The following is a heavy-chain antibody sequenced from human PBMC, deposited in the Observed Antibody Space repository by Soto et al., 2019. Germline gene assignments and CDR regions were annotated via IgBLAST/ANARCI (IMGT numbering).Heavy chain of an antibody. CDR2: ISYDGSNK. CDR3: AGGYGGLSSSFDY. V-gene: IGHV3-30-3*01. D-gene: IGHD4-17*01. J-gene: IGHJ4*02. CDR1: GFTFSSYA. Sequence: QVQLVESGGGVVQPGRSLRLSCAASGFTFSSYAIHWVRQAPGKGLEWVSIISYDGSNKYYADYVKGRFTISRDNSKNTLYLQMNSLRAEDTAVYYCAGGYGGLSSSFDYWGQGTLVTVSS.